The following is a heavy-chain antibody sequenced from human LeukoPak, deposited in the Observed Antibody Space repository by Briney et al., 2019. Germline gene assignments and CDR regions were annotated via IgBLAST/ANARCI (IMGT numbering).Heavy chain of an antibody. V-gene: IGHV3-23*01. Sequence: GGSLRLSCAASGFTFSSYGMSWVRQAPGKRLEWVSAISGSGGSTYYADSVKGRFTISRDNSKNTLYLQMNSLRAEDTAIYYCARGGIFGIVPTYFYYSMDVWGKGTTVSVSS. D-gene: IGHD3-3*01. CDR3: ARGGIFGIVPTYFYYSMDV. CDR2: ISGSGGST. J-gene: IGHJ6*03. CDR1: GFTFSSYG.